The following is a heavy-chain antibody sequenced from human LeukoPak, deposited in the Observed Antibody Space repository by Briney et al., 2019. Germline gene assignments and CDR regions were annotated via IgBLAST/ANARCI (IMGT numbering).Heavy chain of an antibody. J-gene: IGHJ6*02. V-gene: IGHV3-30-3*01. CDR1: GFTFSSYA. CDR2: ISYDGSNK. D-gene: IGHD2-2*01. CDR3: ASSKYQLLRPYYYGMDV. Sequence: GGSLRLSCAASGFTFSSYAMHWVRQAPGKGLEWVAVISYDGSNKYYADSVKGRFTISRDNSKNTLYLQMNSLRAEDTAVYYCASSKYQLLRPYYYGMDVWGQGTTVTVSS.